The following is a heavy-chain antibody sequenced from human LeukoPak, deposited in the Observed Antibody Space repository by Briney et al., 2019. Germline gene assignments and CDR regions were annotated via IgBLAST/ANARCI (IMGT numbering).Heavy chain of an antibody. CDR1: GFTFSSYE. Sequence: GGSLRLSCAASGFTFSSYEMNWVRQAPGKGLEWVAVISYDGSNKYYADSVKGRFTISRDNSKNTLYLQMNSLRAEDTAVYYCAKDRRFDYYGSGSYISHWGQGTLVTVSS. CDR3: AKDRRFDYYGSGSYISH. V-gene: IGHV3-30*04. CDR2: ISYDGSNK. J-gene: IGHJ4*02. D-gene: IGHD3-10*01.